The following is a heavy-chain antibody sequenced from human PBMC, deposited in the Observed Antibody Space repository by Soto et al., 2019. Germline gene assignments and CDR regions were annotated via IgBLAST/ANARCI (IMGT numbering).Heavy chain of an antibody. CDR3: AREAGYHCSSTSRYEVFAYYYGMDV. D-gene: IGHD2-2*01. V-gene: IGHV3-74*01. CDR2: INSDGSST. Sequence: GGSLRLSSASSGVNFRSYWMHWVRQAPGKGLVWVSRINSDGSSTSYADSVKGRFTISRDNAKNTLYLQMNSLRAEDTAVYYCAREAGYHCSSTSRYEVFAYYYGMDVWGQGTTVTVSS. J-gene: IGHJ6*02. CDR1: GVNFRSYW.